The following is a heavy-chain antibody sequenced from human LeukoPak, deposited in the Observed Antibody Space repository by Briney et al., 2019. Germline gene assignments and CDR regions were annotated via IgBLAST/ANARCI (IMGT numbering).Heavy chain of an antibody. V-gene: IGHV4-59*11. J-gene: IGHJ4*02. Sequence: SETLSLTCTVSGGSISSHYWSWIRQPPGKGLEWIGYIYYSGSTDYNPSLKSRVTISVDTSKNQFSLKLSSVTAADTAVYYCARQAAADYYFDYWGQGTLVTVSS. CDR3: ARQAAADYYFDY. CDR2: IYYSGST. D-gene: IGHD6-13*01. CDR1: GGSISSHY.